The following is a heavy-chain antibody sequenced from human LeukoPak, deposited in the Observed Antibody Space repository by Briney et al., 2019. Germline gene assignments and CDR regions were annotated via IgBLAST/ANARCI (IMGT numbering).Heavy chain of an antibody. D-gene: IGHD5-24*01. CDR3: AKDNGYNLRGLVDY. CDR1: GFTFSSNP. V-gene: IGHV3-23*01. J-gene: IGHJ4*02. Sequence: GGSLKLSCAASGFTFSSNPLSWFRQAPGKGLGWASVISGSGGSTYYADYVKGRLTISRDNSKNTLYLQMNSLRAEDTAVYYCAKDNGYNLRGLVDYWGQGTLVTVSS. CDR2: ISGSGGST.